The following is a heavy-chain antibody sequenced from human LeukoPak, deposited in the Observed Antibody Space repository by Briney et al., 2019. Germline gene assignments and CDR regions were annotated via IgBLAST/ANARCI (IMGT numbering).Heavy chain of an antibody. CDR2: MNPNSGNT. J-gene: IGHJ4*02. V-gene: IGHV1-8*01. D-gene: IGHD3-16*01. CDR3: ATDLFHAVFGGDLREGY. CDR1: GYTFTSYD. Sequence: ASVKVSCKASGYTFTSYDINWVRQATGQGLEWMGWMNPNSGNTGYAQKFQGRVTMTRNTSISTAYMELSSLRSEDTAVYYCATDLFHAVFGGDLREGYWGQGTLVTVSS.